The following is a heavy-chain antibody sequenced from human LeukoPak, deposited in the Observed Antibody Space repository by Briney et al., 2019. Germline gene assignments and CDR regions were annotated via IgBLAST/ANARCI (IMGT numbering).Heavy chain of an antibody. Sequence: GRSLRLSCAASGSTFDDYAMHWVRQAPGKGLEWVSGISWNSGSIGYADSVKGRFTISRDNAKNSLYLQMNSLRAEDTAVYYCAREPARPYSSSPRWFDPWGQGTLVTVYS. J-gene: IGHJ5*02. D-gene: IGHD6-13*01. CDR2: ISWNSGSI. V-gene: IGHV3-9*01. CDR1: GSTFDDYA. CDR3: AREPARPYSSSPRWFDP.